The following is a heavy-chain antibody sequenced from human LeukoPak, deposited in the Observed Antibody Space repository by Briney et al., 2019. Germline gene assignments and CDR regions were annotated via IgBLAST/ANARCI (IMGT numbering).Heavy chain of an antibody. D-gene: IGHD4-23*01. CDR3: AREFIYGGRFDY. Sequence: GGSLRLSCAASGFTFSSYEMNWVRHAPGKGREWVAYTRSSGRTIYYTDSVKGRFTISRDDAKISLYLQMNSLRAEDTAVYYCAREFIYGGRFDYWGQGTLVTVSS. J-gene: IGHJ4*02. CDR2: TRSSGRTI. V-gene: IGHV3-48*03. CDR1: GFTFSSYE.